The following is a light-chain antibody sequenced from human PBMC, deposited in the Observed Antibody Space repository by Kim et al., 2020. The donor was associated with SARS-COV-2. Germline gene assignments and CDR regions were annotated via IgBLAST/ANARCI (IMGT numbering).Light chain of an antibody. CDR1: SCHSSYA. Sequence: ASVKLPCTLSSCHSSYAIAWHQQQPEKGPRYLMKLNSDGSHSKGDGIPDRFSGSSSGAERYLTISSLQSEDEADYYCQTWGTGIGVFGGGTQLTVL. CDR2: LNSDGSH. J-gene: IGLJ2*01. V-gene: IGLV4-69*01. CDR3: QTWGTGIGV.